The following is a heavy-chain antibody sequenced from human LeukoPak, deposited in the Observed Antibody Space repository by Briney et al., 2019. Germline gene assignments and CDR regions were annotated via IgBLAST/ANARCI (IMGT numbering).Heavy chain of an antibody. J-gene: IGHJ4*02. CDR1: GGSISSYY. D-gene: IGHD4-17*01. CDR2: IYTSGST. CDR3: ARDNAGDYVGSSFDY. V-gene: IGHV4-4*07. Sequence: SETLSLTRTVYGGSISSYYWSSIRQPAGKGLEWIGRIYTSGSTNYNPSLKSRVTMSVDTSKNQFSLKLSSVTAADTAVYYCARDNAGDYVGSSFDYWGQGTLVTVSS.